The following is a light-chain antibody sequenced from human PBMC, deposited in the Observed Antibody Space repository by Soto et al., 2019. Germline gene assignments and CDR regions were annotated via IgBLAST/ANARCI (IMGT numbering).Light chain of an antibody. J-gene: IGKJ1*01. CDR3: QQSYTHPS. CDR2: AAS. Sequence: DIQLTQSPSSLSASVGDRVTITCRGSQSISIYLNWYQQKLGKAPKLLIYAASSLQSGVPSRFSGSGSGTDFTLTISSLQPEDFATYYCQQSYTHPSFGQGTKVEIK. V-gene: IGKV1-39*01. CDR1: QSISIY.